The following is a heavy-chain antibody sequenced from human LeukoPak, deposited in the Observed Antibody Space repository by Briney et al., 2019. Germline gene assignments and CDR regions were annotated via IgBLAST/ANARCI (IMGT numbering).Heavy chain of an antibody. CDR1: GYTLTELS. J-gene: IGHJ4*02. CDR2: FDPEDGET. D-gene: IGHD3-22*01. CDR3: AFLDIYDGSGYYKDYFNY. Sequence: ASVKVSCKVSGYTLTELSMHWVRQAPGKGLEWMGGFDPEDGETIYAQKFQGRVTMTEDTSTDTAYMELSTLRSEDTAVYYCAFLDIYDGSGYYKDYFNYWGQGTLVTVSS. V-gene: IGHV1-24*01.